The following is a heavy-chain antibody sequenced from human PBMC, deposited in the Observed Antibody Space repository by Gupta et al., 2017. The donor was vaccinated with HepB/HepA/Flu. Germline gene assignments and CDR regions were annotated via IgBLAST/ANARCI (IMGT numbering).Heavy chain of an antibody. CDR1: GYTFTGYY. CDR2: INPNSGGT. Sequence: QVQLVQSGAEVKKPGASVTVSCKASGYTFTGYYMHWVRQAPGQGLEWMGWINPNSGGTNYAQKFQGRVTMTRDTSISTAYMELSRLRSDDTAVYYCARPQYDILTGYYMFWFDPWGQGTLVTVSS. V-gene: IGHV1-2*02. CDR3: ARPQYDILTGYYMFWFDP. J-gene: IGHJ5*02. D-gene: IGHD3-9*01.